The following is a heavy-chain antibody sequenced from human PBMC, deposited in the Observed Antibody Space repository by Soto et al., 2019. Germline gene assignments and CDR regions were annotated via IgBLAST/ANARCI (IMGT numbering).Heavy chain of an antibody. J-gene: IGHJ4*02. CDR1: GFTFSSYA. CDR2: ISGSGGST. V-gene: IGHV3-23*01. Sequence: GGSLRLSCAASGFTFSSYAMSWVRQAPGKGLEWVSAISGSGGSTYYADSVKGRFTISRDNSKNTLYLQMNSLRAEDTAVYYCAKASTYEYVWGSFRYYFDYWGQGALVTVS. CDR3: AKASTYEYVWGSFRYYFDY. D-gene: IGHD3-16*02.